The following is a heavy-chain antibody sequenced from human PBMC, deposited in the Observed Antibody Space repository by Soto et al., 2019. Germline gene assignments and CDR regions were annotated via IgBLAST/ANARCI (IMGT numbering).Heavy chain of an antibody. D-gene: IGHD2-8*02. J-gene: IGHJ3*02. CDR1: GYTFTGHY. CDR3: GRGIVKEYWWTPYALDI. Sequence: ASVKVSCKASGYTFTGHYIHWVRQAPEQVPEWMGEIGPESGATRDAQGFQGRVTMTREMSVTTVYMESNNLSPGDTALYYCGRGIVKEYWWTPYALDIWGQGTMVTVSS. CDR2: IGPESGAT. V-gene: IGHV1-2*02.